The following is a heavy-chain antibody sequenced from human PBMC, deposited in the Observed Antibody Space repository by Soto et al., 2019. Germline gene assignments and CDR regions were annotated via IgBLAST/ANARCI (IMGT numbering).Heavy chain of an antibody. CDR3: ARRYFDHGEFDP. CDR2: IYYSGST. J-gene: IGHJ5*02. CDR1: GGSISSSSYY. Sequence: SETLSLTCTVSGGSISSSSYYWGWIRQPPGKGLEWIGSIYYSGSTYYNPSLKSRVTISVDTSKNQFSLKLSSVTAADTAVYYCARRYFDHGEFDPWGQGTLVTVSS. V-gene: IGHV4-39*01. D-gene: IGHD3-9*01.